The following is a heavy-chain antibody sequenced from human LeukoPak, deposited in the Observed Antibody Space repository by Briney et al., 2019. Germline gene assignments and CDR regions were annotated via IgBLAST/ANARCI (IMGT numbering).Heavy chain of an antibody. D-gene: IGHD6-19*01. V-gene: IGHV3-33*01. CDR3: ARELGSGTFDY. CDR1: GFTFSVYG. J-gene: IGHJ4*02. Sequence: GGSLRLSCAASGFTFSVYGMHWVRQATGKGLEWVAVMWYDGSKEYYADSVKGRSTISRDTSTNMLYLQMNSLRAEDTAVYYCARELGSGTFDYWGQGTLVTVSS. CDR2: MWYDGSKE.